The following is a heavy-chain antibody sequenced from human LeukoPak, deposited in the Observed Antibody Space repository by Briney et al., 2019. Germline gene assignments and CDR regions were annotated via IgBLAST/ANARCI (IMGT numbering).Heavy chain of an antibody. CDR3: ARGYYYDSSALN. V-gene: IGHV4-31*03. J-gene: IGHJ4*02. CDR2: IYYSGST. D-gene: IGHD3-22*01. Sequence: SQTLSLTCTVSGGSISSGGYYWSWIRQHPGKGLEWIGYIYYSGSTYYNPSLKSRVTISVDTSKNQFSLKLSSVTAADTAVYYCARGYYYDSSALNWGQGTLVTVSS. CDR1: GGSISSGGYY.